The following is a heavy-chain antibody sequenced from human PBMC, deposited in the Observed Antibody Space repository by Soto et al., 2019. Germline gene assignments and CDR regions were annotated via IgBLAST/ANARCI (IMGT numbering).Heavy chain of an antibody. D-gene: IGHD3-10*01. CDR3: ESRHPRSPSDY. Sequence: PSETLSLTCAVYGGSFSGDYWRWIRQRPGKGLEWIGEIYRTGSTNYNPSLKSRVTISLDKSENQFSLKVTSLTAADTAAYYCESRHPRSPSDYCGQAPLVAVSS. J-gene: IGHJ4*02. CDR2: IYRTGST. CDR1: GGSFSGDY. V-gene: IGHV4-34*01.